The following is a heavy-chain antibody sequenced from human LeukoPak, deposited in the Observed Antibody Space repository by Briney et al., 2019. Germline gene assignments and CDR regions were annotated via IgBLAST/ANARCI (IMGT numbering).Heavy chain of an antibody. V-gene: IGHV3-72*01. CDR1: GFTFSDHY. Sequence: PGGSLRLSCAASGFTFSDHYMDWVRQAPGKGLEWVGRIRNKANSYTTEYAASVKGRFTISRDDSKNSLYLQMNRMKCEDTAVYYCAREWDSGSYYLGYFDYWGQGTLVTVSS. D-gene: IGHD1-26*01. CDR3: AREWDSGSYYLGYFDY. J-gene: IGHJ4*02. CDR2: IRNKANSYTT.